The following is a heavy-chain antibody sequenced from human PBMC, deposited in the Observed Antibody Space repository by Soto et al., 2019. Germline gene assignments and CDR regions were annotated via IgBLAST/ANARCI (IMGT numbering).Heavy chain of an antibody. CDR1: GFVFTNFW. CDR3: AKASWYFDF. J-gene: IGHJ4*02. CDR2: IDTSGHST. D-gene: IGHD6-13*01. Sequence: PGGSLRLSCEASGFVFTNFWMHWVRHVPGKGLVWVARIDTSGHSTNYAESVKGRFTISRDNAKNTVSLQMNSLRVEDTGVYYCAKASWYFDFWSQGSQVTASS. V-gene: IGHV3-74*01.